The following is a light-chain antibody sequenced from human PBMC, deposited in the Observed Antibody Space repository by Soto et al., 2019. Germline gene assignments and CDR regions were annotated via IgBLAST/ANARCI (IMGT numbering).Light chain of an antibody. CDR3: AAWDDSLNGYV. CDR2: YDD. J-gene: IGLJ1*01. Sequence: QSVLTQPPSVSEAPRQRVTISCSGSSSNIGNNAVNWYQQLPGKAPKLLIYYDDLLPSGVSDRFSGSKSGTSASLAISGLKSEDEADYYWAAWDDSLNGYVFGTGTKVTVL. CDR1: SSNIGNNA. V-gene: IGLV1-36*01.